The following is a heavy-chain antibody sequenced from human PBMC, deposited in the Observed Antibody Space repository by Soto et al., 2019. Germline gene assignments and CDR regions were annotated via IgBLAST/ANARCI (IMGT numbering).Heavy chain of an antibody. D-gene: IGHD2-2*01. CDR3: AASRRGYCSSTSCYAGDAFDI. CDR2: IIPILGIA. J-gene: IGHJ3*02. CDR1: GGTFSSYT. V-gene: IGHV1-69*02. Sequence: QVQLVQSGAEVKKPGSSVKVSCKASGGTFSSYTISWVRQAPGQGLEWMGRIIPILGIANYAQKFQGRVTITADKSTSTAYMELNSLRSEDTAVYYCAASRRGYCSSTSCYAGDAFDIWGQGTMVTVSS.